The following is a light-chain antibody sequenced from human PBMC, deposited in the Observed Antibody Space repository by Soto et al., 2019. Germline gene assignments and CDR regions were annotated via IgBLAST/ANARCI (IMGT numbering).Light chain of an antibody. CDR2: GAS. V-gene: IGKV3D-15*01. CDR3: QQYNNWPALT. J-gene: IGKJ4*01. Sequence: EIVMTQSPATLSVSPGERATLSCRASQSVSSNLAWYQQKPRQAPRLLIYGASTRATGIPARFSGSGSGTEFTLTISSLQSEDFAVYYCQQYNNWPALTFGGGTKVEIK. CDR1: QSVSSN.